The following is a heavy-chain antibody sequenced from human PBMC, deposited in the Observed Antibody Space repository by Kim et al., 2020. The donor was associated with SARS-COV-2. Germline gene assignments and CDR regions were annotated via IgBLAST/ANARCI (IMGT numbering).Heavy chain of an antibody. V-gene: IGHV3-7*01. CDR2: IKQDGSER. J-gene: IGHJ6*02. CDR3: ARDESYDILTYYYYNGLDV. CDR1: GFTFSINW. D-gene: IGHD3-9*01. Sequence: GGSLRLSCAASGFTFSINWMSWVRQAPGKGLEWVANIKQDGSERYYVDSVKGRFTISRDNAKNSLYLQMNSLRAEDTAVYYCARDESYDILTYYYYNGLDVWGQGTTVTVSS.